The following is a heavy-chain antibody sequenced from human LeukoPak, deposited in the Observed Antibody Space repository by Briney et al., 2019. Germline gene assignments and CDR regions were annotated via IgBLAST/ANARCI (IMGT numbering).Heavy chain of an antibody. CDR2: INPSGGST. D-gene: IGHD3-22*01. V-gene: IGHV1-46*01. J-gene: IGHJ5*02. CDR1: GYTFTSYY. Sequence: ASVKVSCKASGYTFTSYYMHWVRQAPGQGLEWMGIINPSGGSTSYAQKFQGRVTMTRDTSTSTVYMELSSLRSEDTAVYYCAGVGSSGYYEFGPWGQGTLVTVSS. CDR3: AGVGSSGYYEFGP.